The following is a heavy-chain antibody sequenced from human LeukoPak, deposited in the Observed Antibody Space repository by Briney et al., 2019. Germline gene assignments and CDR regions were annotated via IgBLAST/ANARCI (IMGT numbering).Heavy chain of an antibody. CDR1: GFTFSSYA. CDR2: ISGSGGST. J-gene: IGHJ5*02. D-gene: IGHD3-16*02. V-gene: IGHV3-23*01. Sequence: GGSLRLSCAASGFTFSSYAMSWVRQAPGKGLEWVSAISGSGGSTYYADSVKGRFTISRDNSKNTLYLQMNSLRAEDTAVYYCAKLPGRNYVWGSSRYANWFDPWGQGTLVTVSS. CDR3: AKLPGRNYVWGSSRYANWFDP.